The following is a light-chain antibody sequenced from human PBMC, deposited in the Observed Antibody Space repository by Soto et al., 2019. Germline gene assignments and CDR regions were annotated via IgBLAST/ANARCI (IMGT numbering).Light chain of an antibody. CDR1: QDISDD. CDR3: LQNHNYPRT. Sequence: IQMTQSPSSLSASVEDRVIITCRASQDISDDVGWYQQTPGKAPKLLISGASRLQSGVPSRFSGSGSGAAFTLTITSLRPEDSATYYCLQNHNYPRTFGQGTKVDIK. CDR2: GAS. V-gene: IGKV1-6*01. J-gene: IGKJ1*01.